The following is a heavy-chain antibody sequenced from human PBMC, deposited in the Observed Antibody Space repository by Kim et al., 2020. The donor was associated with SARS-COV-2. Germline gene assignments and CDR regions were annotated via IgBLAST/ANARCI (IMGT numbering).Heavy chain of an antibody. CDR2: IKSKTDGGTT. Sequence: GGSLRLSCAASGFTFSNAWMSWVRQAPGKGLEWVGRIKSKTDGGTTDYAAPVKGRFTISRDDSKNTLYLQMNSLKTEDTAVYYCTTDPTSFYYYYYYGMDVWGQGTTVTVSS. J-gene: IGHJ6*02. V-gene: IGHV3-15*01. CDR1: GFTFSNAW. CDR3: TTDPTSFYYYYYYGMDV. D-gene: IGHD2-2*01.